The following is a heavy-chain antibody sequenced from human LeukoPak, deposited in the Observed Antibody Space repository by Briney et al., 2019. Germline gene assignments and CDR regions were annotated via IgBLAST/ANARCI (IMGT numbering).Heavy chain of an antibody. D-gene: IGHD3-10*01. Sequence: VQPGGSLRLSCSASGFTFSRYAMHWVRQAPGKGLKYVSGISSNGGSTYYADSVKGRFTISRDNSKNTLYLQMSSLRAEDTAVYYCVKSGSYYNEPYYFDYWGQGTLVTVSS. CDR3: VKSGSYYNEPYYFDY. CDR2: ISSNGGST. J-gene: IGHJ4*02. CDR1: GFTFSRYA. V-gene: IGHV3-64D*06.